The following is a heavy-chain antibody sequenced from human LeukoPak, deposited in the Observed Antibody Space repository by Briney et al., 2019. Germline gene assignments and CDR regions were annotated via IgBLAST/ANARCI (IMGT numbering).Heavy chain of an antibody. CDR2: IYYSGGT. J-gene: IGHJ6*02. CDR3: ASKPDSSGSNYYYYYGMDV. D-gene: IGHD3-22*01. CDR1: GGSISSGTHY. Sequence: PSETLSLTCTISGGSISSGTHYWGWIRQPPGKGLEWIGSIYYSGGTYNNPSLKSRVTISVDTSKNQFSLKLSSVTAADTAVYYCASKPDSSGSNYYYYYGMDVWGQGTTVTVSS. V-gene: IGHV4-39*07.